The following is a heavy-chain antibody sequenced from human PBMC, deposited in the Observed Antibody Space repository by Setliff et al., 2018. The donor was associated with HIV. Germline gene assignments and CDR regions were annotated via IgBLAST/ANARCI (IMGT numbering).Heavy chain of an antibody. Sequence: SGFTFSSYSMNWVRQAPGKGLEWVSSISSSSSYIHYADSVKGRFTISRDNAKNSLYLQMNSLRAEDTAVYYCAREPSAAGPEYFQHWGQGTLVT. CDR2: ISSSSSYI. J-gene: IGHJ1*01. V-gene: IGHV3-21*01. CDR3: AREPSAAGPEYFQH. CDR1: GFTFSSYS. D-gene: IGHD6-13*01.